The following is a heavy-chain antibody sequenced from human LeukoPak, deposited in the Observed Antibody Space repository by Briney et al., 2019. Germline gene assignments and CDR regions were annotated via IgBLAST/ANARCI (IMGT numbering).Heavy chain of an antibody. V-gene: IGHV4-39*01. CDR3: ARHYYDSTGSYYFDY. J-gene: IGHJ4*02. Sequence: PSETLSLTCTVSGDSITGSSYYWGWIRQPPGKGLEWIGSMFYSGSTYSNPSLKSRVTISVDTSKNQFSLKLSSVTAADTAVYYCARHYYDSTGSYYFDYWGQGTLVTASS. CDR2: MFYSGST. D-gene: IGHD3-22*01. CDR1: GDSITGSSYY.